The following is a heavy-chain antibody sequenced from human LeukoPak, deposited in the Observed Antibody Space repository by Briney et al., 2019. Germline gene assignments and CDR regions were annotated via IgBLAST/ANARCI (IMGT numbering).Heavy chain of an antibody. CDR3: ARDLDGYNPSFFY. CDR2: IYYSGST. J-gene: IGHJ4*02. D-gene: IGHD5-24*01. CDR1: GGSISSGGYY. V-gene: IGHV4-31*03. Sequence: SETLSLTCTVSGGSISSGGYYWSWIRQHPGKGLEWIGYIYYSGSTYYNPSLKSRVTISVDTSKNQFSLKLSSVTAADTAVYYCARDLDGYNPSFFYWGQGTLVTVSS.